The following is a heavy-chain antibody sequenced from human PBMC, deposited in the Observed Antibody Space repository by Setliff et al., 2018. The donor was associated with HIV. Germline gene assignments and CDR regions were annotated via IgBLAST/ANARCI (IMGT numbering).Heavy chain of an antibody. CDR3: ARGGGPDTNFDL. V-gene: IGHV4-39*07. J-gene: IGHJ4*02. D-gene: IGHD5-18*01. CDR1: GGSISSSNYY. Sequence: ASETLSLTCTVSGGSISSSNYYWGWIRQSPGQGLEWIGRVFYSGSTYYKPSLKSRVTISVDTSTNQFSLRLSSVTAADRAVYYCARGGGPDTNFDLWGQGTLVTVSS. CDR2: VFYSGST.